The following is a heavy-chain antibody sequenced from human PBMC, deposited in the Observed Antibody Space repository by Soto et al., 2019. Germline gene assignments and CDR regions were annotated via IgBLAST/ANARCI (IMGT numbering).Heavy chain of an antibody. CDR3: ARFPSIAARHGGSDGMDV. D-gene: IGHD6-6*01. CDR2: ISSSSSYI. CDR1: GFTFSSYS. J-gene: IGHJ6*02. Sequence: PGGSLRLSCAASGFTFSSYSMNWVRQAPGKGLEWVSSISSSSSYIYYADSVKGRFTISRDNAKNSLYLQMNSLRAEDTAVYYCARFPSIAARHGGSDGMDVWGQGTTVTVSS. V-gene: IGHV3-21*01.